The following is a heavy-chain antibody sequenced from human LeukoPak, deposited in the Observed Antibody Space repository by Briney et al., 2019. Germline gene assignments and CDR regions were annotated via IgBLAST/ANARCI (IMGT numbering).Heavy chain of an antibody. CDR1: GYTFTGYY. V-gene: IGHV1-2*02. CDR2: INPNSGGT. D-gene: IGHD1-26*01. J-gene: IGHJ4*02. CDR3: ARSEWELLRRLPAYYFDY. Sequence: GASVKVSCKASGYTFTGYYMHWVRQAPGQGLEWMGWINPNSGGTNYAQKFQGRVTMTRDTSISTAYMELSRLRSDDTAVYYCARSEWELLRRLPAYYFDYRGQGTLVTVSS.